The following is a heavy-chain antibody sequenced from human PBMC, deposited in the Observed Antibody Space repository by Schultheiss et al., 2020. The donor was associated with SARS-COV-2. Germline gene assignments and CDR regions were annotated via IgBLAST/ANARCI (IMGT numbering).Heavy chain of an antibody. D-gene: IGHD5-18*01. J-gene: IGHJ4*02. Sequence: GGSLRLSCAASGFTFSNYAMHWVRQAPGKGLEWVSHILSSGSYTNYADSVKGRFTISRDNAKNSLYLQMSSLRAEDTAVYYCAREERGLQLWDLDYWGQGALVTVSS. CDR3: AREERGLQLWDLDY. CDR2: ILSSGSYT. V-gene: IGHV3-11*05. CDR1: GFTFSNYA.